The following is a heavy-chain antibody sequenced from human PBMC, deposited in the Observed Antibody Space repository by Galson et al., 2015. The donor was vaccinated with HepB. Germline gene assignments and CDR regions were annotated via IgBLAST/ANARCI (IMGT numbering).Heavy chain of an antibody. V-gene: IGHV3-7*03. CDR2: INRDGSEQ. J-gene: IGHJ4*02. CDR1: GFTFSTYW. CDR3: ARDGNTGNNGFDY. Sequence: SLRLSCAASGFTFSTYWMTWVRQAPGKGLEWVASINRDGSEQYYVDSVKGRFTISRDNAGNSLYVQMNSLRAEDSAVYYCARDGNTGNNGFDYWGQGTLVTVSS. D-gene: IGHD1/OR15-1a*01.